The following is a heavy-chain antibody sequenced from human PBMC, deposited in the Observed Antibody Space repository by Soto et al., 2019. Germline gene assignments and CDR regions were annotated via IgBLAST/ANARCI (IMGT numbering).Heavy chain of an antibody. D-gene: IGHD3-10*01. CDR2: INSDGRST. J-gene: IGHJ6*02. CDR3: ARMDYGRNPRLAYFFRMDV. V-gene: IGHV3-74*01. CDR1: GFTFSNYW. Sequence: GGSLRLSCAASGFTFSNYWMNWVRQAPGKGLVWVSRINSDGRSTSYADSEKGRFTISRDNAKNTLYLQMNNLRVEDTAVYFCARMDYGRNPRLAYFFRMDVWGHGTTVTVSS.